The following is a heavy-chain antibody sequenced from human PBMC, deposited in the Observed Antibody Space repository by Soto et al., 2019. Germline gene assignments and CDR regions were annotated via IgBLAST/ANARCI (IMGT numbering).Heavy chain of an antibody. V-gene: IGHV4-39*01. CDR1: GGSISTSSYY. Sequence: SETLSLTCTVSGGSISTSSYYWGWIRQPPGKGLEWIGSIYYSGSTYYNPSLKSRVTISVDTSKNQFSLKLSSVTAADTAVYYCANYYDSSGPLDAFDIWGQGTMVTVSS. J-gene: IGHJ3*02. CDR3: ANYYDSSGPLDAFDI. D-gene: IGHD3-22*01. CDR2: IYYSGST.